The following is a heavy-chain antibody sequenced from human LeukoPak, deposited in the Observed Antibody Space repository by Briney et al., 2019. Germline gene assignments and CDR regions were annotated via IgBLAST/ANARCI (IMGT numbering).Heavy chain of an antibody. CDR1: GYSFTSYW. J-gene: IGHJ4*02. CDR2: IYPADSDT. V-gene: IGHV5-51*01. Sequence: PGESVKISCKGSGYSFTSYWIGWVRQMPGKGLEWMGIIYPADSDTTYSPSFRGQVTFSVDKSTSTAYLQCSGLKASDTAIYYCARIGGRHFDYWGQGTLATVSS. CDR3: ARIGGRHFDY.